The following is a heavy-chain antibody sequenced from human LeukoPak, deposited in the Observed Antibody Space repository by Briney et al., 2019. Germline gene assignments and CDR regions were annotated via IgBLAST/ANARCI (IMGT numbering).Heavy chain of an antibody. CDR3: ARESRTPAAKKATKYYYYMDV. CDR1: GFTFSSYW. V-gene: IGHV3-74*01. Sequence: PGGSLRLSCAASGFTFSSYWMHWVRQAPGKGLVWVSRINSDGSSTSYADSVKGRFTISRDNAKNTLYLQMNSLRAEDTAVYYCARESRTPAAKKATKYYYYMDVWGKGTTVTVSS. CDR2: INSDGSST. J-gene: IGHJ6*03. D-gene: IGHD2-2*01.